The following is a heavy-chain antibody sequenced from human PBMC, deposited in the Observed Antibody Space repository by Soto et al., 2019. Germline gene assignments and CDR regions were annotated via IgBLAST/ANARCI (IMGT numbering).Heavy chain of an antibody. D-gene: IGHD3-16*01. V-gene: IGHV1-3*01. CDR1: GYTFTSYA. Sequence: ASVKVSCKASGYTFTSYAMHWVRQAPGQRLEWMGWFNAGNGNTKYSQKFQGRVTITRDTSASTAYMELSSLRSEETAVYYCASSLLGGDSRAYYYFYGRDVWGQGTTVTSP. CDR2: FNAGNGNT. CDR3: ASSLLGGDSRAYYYFYGRDV. J-gene: IGHJ6*02.